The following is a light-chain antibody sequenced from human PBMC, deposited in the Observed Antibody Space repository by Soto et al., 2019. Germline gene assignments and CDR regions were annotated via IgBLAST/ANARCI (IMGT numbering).Light chain of an antibody. CDR1: SSDVGGYNY. CDR3: SSYTISSPHVV. J-gene: IGLJ2*01. Sequence: QSALTQPASVSGSPGQSITISCTGTSSDVGGYNYVSWYQRHPGKAPKLMIYDVSNRPSGVSNRFSGSKSGNTASLTISGLQAKDEADYYCSSYTISSPHVVFGGGTKLTVL. CDR2: DVS. V-gene: IGLV2-14*01.